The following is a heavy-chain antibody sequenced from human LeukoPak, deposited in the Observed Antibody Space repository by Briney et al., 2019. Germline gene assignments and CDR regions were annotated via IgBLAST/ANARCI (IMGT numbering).Heavy chain of an antibody. V-gene: IGHV3-53*01. CDR2: IYSGGTT. CDR1: GFTVSGNY. Sequence: GGSLRLSCAVSGFTVSGNYMSWVRQAPGKGLEWVSLIYSGGTTYYADSVKGRFTISRDNSKNTLYLQMNSLRAEDTAVYYCAKDHVLLWFGELDYWGQGTLVTVSS. CDR3: AKDHVLLWFGELDY. J-gene: IGHJ4*02. D-gene: IGHD3-10*01.